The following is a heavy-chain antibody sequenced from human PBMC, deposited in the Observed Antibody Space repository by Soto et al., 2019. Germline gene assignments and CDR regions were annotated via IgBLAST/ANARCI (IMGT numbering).Heavy chain of an antibody. D-gene: IGHD6-6*01. CDR2: IYPGDSDT. CDR3: AILGRCIAARPRYYYDGIDV. CDR1: GYSFTSYW. J-gene: IGHJ6*02. Sequence: PGESLKISCKGSGYSFTSYWIGWVRQMPGKGLEWMGIIYPGDSDTRYSPSFQGQVTISADKSISTAYLQWSSLKASDTAMYYCAILGRCIAARPRYYYDGIDVWGQGTTVTGSS. V-gene: IGHV5-51*01.